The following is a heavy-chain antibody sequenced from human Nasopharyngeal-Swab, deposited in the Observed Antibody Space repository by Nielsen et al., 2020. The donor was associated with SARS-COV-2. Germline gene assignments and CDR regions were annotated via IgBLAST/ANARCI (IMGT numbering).Heavy chain of an antibody. J-gene: IGHJ6*02. CDR2: IIPIFGTA. CDR3: ARAYWKSSGYYYYYGMDV. CDR1: GGTFSSYA. Sequence: SVKVSCKASGGTFSSYAISWVRQAPGQGLEWMGGIIPIFGTANYAQKFQGRVTITADESTSTAYMELSSLRSEDTAVYYCARAYWKSSGYYYYYGMDVWGQGTTVTVSS. V-gene: IGHV1-69*13. D-gene: IGHD2/OR15-2a*01.